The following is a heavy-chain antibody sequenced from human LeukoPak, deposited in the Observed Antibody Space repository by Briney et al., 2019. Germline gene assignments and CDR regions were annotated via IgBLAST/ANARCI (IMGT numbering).Heavy chain of an antibody. Sequence: PGGSLRLSCAASGFTFSSYGMSWVRQAPGKGLEWVSSVSISGDNTYYSDSVKGRFTISRDNSKDTLDLLMSSLRADDTAVYYCARGRGRNPSGYYYYMDVWGKGTTVTVSS. D-gene: IGHD2-15*01. J-gene: IGHJ6*03. CDR1: GFTFSSYG. V-gene: IGHV3-23*01. CDR2: VSISGDNT. CDR3: ARGRGRNPSGYYYYMDV.